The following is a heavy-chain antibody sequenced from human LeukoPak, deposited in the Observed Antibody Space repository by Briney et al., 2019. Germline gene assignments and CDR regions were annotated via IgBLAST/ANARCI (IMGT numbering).Heavy chain of an antibody. V-gene: IGHV3-33*01. CDR1: GFTFSSYG. Sequence: GGSLRLSCAASGFTFSSYGIHWVRQAPGKGLEWVAVIWYDGSNKYYADSVKGRFTISRDNSKNTLYLQMNSLRAEDTAVYYCARGGTVTMGYFQHWGQGTLVTVSS. D-gene: IGHD4-17*01. CDR2: IWYDGSNK. CDR3: ARGGTVTMGYFQH. J-gene: IGHJ1*01.